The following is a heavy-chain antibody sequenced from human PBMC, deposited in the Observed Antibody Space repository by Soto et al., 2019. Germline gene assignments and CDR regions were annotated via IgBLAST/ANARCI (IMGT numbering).Heavy chain of an antibody. J-gene: IGHJ4*02. CDR3: ARGKGNHKY. V-gene: IGHV4-59*01. CDR2: IYFNGTT. CDR1: GVTLSGYY. Sequence: SETLSLTCTVSGVTLSGYYWSWIRQTPGKTLEWIGCIYFNGTTNYNPSLKSRVTISLDMSKNQFSLKLRSVTAADTAVYHCARGKGNHKYWGRGALVTVSS. D-gene: IGHD1-1*01.